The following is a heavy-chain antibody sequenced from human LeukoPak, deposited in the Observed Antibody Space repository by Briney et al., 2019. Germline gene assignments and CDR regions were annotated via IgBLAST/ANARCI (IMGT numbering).Heavy chain of an antibody. D-gene: IGHD5-18*01. V-gene: IGHV3-9*01. J-gene: IGHJ2*01. CDR2: ISWNSGSI. CDR1: GFTFSSYG. CDR3: AKAGSYGYSGYFDL. Sequence: GGSLRLSCAASGFTFSSYGMHWVRQAPGKGLEWVSGISWNSGSIGYADSVNGRFTISRDNAKNSLYLQMNSLRAEDTALYSCAKAGSYGYSGYFDLWGRGTLVTVSS.